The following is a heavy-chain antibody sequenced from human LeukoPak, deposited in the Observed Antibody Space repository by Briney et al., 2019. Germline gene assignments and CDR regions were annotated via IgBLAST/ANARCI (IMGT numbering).Heavy chain of an antibody. V-gene: IGHV4-34*01. CDR2: INHSGST. Sequence: SETLSLTWAVYGGSFSGYYWSWIRQPPGKGLEWIGEINHSGSTNYNPSLKSRVTISVDTSKNQFSLKLSSVTAADTAVYYCASSPQLWLRYYYYGMDVWGQGTTVTVSS. CDR3: ASSPQLWLRYYYYGMDV. D-gene: IGHD5-18*01. CDR1: GGSFSGYY. J-gene: IGHJ6*02.